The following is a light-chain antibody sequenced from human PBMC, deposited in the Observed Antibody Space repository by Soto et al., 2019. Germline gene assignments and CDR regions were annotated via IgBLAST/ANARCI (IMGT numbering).Light chain of an antibody. CDR3: QQRSSWPST. J-gene: IGKJ4*01. Sequence: EIVLTQSPATLSLSPGEGASLSCRASQSVSNYLAWYQQKPGQVPRLLIYDVSTRATGIPGRFSGSGSGTDFTLTISSLEPEDFAVYSCQQRSSWPSTFGGGTKVEIK. CDR2: DVS. V-gene: IGKV3-11*01. CDR1: QSVSNY.